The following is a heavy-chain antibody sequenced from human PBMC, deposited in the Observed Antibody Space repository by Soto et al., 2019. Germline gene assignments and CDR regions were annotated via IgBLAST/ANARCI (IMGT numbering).Heavy chain of an antibody. CDR2: INHSGST. CDR3: AGFGVWGSYRYVYFDY. J-gene: IGHJ4*02. Sequence: SETLSLTCAVYGGSFSGYYWSWIRQPPGKGLEWIGEINHSGSTNYNPSLKSRVTISVDTSKNQFSLKLSSVTAADTAVYYCAGFGVWGSYRYVYFDYWGQGTLVTVS. D-gene: IGHD3-16*02. CDR1: GGSFSGYY. V-gene: IGHV4-34*01.